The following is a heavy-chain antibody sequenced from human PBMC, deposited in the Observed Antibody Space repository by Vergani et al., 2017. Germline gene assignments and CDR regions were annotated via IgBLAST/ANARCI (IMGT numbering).Heavy chain of an antibody. CDR3: ASGKYYSDSTSHFRGRYFDV. Sequence: QMQLQESCPGLVKASETLSLTCTVSGDSIISRSYYWGWIRQPPGKGLEWIGSIYNSGNGDSSSSLKSRVTISADTSKNQFPLRLTSVTAADTSVYYCASGKYYSDSTSHFRGRYFDVWGRGTLVTVPS. J-gene: IGHJ2*01. CDR2: IYNSGNG. CDR1: GDSIISRSYY. D-gene: IGHD3-16*01. V-gene: IGHV4-39*01.